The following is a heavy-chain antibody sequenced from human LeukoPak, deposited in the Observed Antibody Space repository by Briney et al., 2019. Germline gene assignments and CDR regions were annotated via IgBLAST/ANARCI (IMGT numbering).Heavy chain of an antibody. D-gene: IGHD4-17*01. Sequence: GGSLRLSCAASGFPFSRHWRGWVRQAPGKGLEWVASIKQDGSQHYVDSVKGRFTISRDNTKSSLSLQMNSLRLEDTALYYCARGPDYGDRLDYFDYWGQGTLVTVSS. CDR1: GFPFSRHW. CDR3: ARGPDYGDRLDYFDY. V-gene: IGHV3-7*01. J-gene: IGHJ4*02. CDR2: IKQDGSQ.